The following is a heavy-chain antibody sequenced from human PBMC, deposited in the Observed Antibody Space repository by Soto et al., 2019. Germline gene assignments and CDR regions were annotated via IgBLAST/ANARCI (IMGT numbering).Heavy chain of an antibody. J-gene: IGHJ4*02. CDR3: ARYVSSDTTGFRGYDL. CDR2: FIPIFVSA. CDR1: GGTVSSYA. V-gene: IGHV1-69*01. Sequence: QLHLVQSGAEVKKAGSSVKVSCKASGGTVSSYATTWVRQAPGKGLEWMGVFIPIFVSAHYAPKFQGRITSTADESTSTAYMELSGLTSEDTAIYYCARYVSSDTTGFRGYDLWGQGAQVTVSS. D-gene: IGHD3-10*01.